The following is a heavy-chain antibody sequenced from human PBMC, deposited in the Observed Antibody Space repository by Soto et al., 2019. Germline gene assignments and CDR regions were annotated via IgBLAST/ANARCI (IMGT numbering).Heavy chain of an antibody. J-gene: IGHJ5*02. CDR1: GYTFTNYG. CDR3: ARRKPDGSGSYSGAWFDP. V-gene: IGHV1-18*01. Sequence: ASVKVSCKASGYTFTNYGISWVRQAPGQGLEWMGWISAYNGNTNYAQKLQGRVTMTTDTSTSTAYMELRSLRSDDTAVYYCARRKPDGSGSYSGAWFDPWGQGTLVTVSS. D-gene: IGHD3-10*01. CDR2: ISAYNGNT.